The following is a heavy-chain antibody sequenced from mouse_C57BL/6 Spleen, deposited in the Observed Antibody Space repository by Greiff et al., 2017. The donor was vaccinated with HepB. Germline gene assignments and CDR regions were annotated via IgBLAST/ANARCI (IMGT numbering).Heavy chain of an antibody. J-gene: IGHJ1*03. CDR2: IYPGDGDT. D-gene: IGHD1-1*01. CDR3: AREGSSPWYFDV. Sequence: QVQLQQSGPELVKPGASVKISCKASGYAFSSSWMNWVKQRPGKGLEWIGRIYPGDGDTNYNGKFKGKATLTADKSSSTAYMQLSSLTSEDSAVYFCAREGSSPWYFDVWGTGTTVTVSS. CDR1: GYAFSSSW. V-gene: IGHV1-82*01.